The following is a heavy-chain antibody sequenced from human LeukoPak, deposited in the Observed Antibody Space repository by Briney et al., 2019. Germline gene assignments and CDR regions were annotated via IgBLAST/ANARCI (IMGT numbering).Heavy chain of an antibody. J-gene: IGHJ6*01. CDR1: GGSIRGYY. D-gene: IGHD3-10*01. Sequence: SETLSLTCSVSGGSIRGYYWSWIRQPPGKGLECIGNIYYSGSTNYNSSLKSRATISVDTSKNQFSLKLSSVTAADTAVYYCAREAGAPYGMDVWGQGTTVTVSS. CDR3: AREAGAPYGMDV. V-gene: IGHV4-59*01. CDR2: IYYSGST.